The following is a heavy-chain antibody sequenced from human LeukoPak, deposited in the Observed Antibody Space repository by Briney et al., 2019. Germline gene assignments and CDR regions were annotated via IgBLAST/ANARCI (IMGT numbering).Heavy chain of an antibody. J-gene: IGHJ4*02. Sequence: PSETLSLTCTVSSGSISSSSFYWAWIRQPPGKGLEWIGTIYYSGNTYYNPSLKSRLTISVDTSKNQFSLKLSSVTAADTAVYYCAKRHRGDIWFGDFDYWGQGTLATVSS. V-gene: IGHV4-39*01. CDR2: IYYSGNT. CDR1: SGSISSSSFY. CDR3: AKRHRGDIWFGDFDY. D-gene: IGHD3-10*01.